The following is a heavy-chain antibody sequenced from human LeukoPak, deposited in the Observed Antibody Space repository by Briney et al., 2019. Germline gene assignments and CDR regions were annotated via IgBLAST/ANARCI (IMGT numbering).Heavy chain of an antibody. D-gene: IGHD3-3*01. J-gene: IGHJ4*02. V-gene: IGHV3-7*05. CDR1: GCTFSSYW. Sequence: PGGSLRRSCEASGCTFSSYWMSWVRQAPGKGLEWVANINEDGSEKYYVESVKGRFTISRDNAKNSLYRQMDSLRAEDTAVYYCARAGPHYDSWSGLAYWGQGTLVTVSS. CDR3: ARAGPHYDSWSGLAY. CDR2: INEDGSEK.